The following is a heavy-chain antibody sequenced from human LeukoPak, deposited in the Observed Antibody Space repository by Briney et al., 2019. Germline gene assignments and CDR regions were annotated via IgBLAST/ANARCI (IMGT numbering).Heavy chain of an antibody. J-gene: IGHJ6*03. CDR3: AKRGGTESFYYYYYMDV. CDR1: GFTFSSYD. V-gene: IGHV3-23*01. CDR2: ISRSGGTT. Sequence: GGSLRLSCAASGFTFSSYDMTWVRQTPGKGLQWFALISRSGGTTYYADSVKGRFTISRDNSKNTLYLQMTSLRAEDTAEYYCAKRGGTESFYYYYYMDVWGKGTTVTVSS. D-gene: IGHD2-15*01.